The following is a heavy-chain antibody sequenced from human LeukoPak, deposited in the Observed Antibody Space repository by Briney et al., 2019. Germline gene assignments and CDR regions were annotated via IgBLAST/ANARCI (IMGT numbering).Heavy chain of an antibody. D-gene: IGHD3-10*01. J-gene: IGHJ4*02. V-gene: IGHV3-21*01. Sequence: TGGSLRLSCAASGFTFSSYSMNWVRQAPGKGLEWVSSISSSSSYIYYTDSVKGRFTISRDNAKNSLYLQMNSLRAEDTAVYYCARGIGAYGSGSYRPFDYWGQGTLVTVSS. CDR2: ISSSSSYI. CDR3: ARGIGAYGSGSYRPFDY. CDR1: GFTFSSYS.